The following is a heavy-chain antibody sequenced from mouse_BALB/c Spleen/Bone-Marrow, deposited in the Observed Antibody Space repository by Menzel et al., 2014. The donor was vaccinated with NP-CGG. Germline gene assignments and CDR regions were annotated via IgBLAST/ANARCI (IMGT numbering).Heavy chain of an antibody. J-gene: IGHJ2*01. D-gene: IGHD2-1*01. CDR1: GYTFTNYW. V-gene: IGHV1S132*01. CDR2: IFPGIGTT. CDR3: ARGGNYGY. Sequence: VQLQESGAELVKPGASVKLSCKPSGYTFTNYWIQWVKQRPGQGLGWIGEIFPGIGTTYYNEKFKGKATLTIDTSSSTAYMQLSSLTSEDSAVYFCARGGNYGYWGQGTTLTVSS.